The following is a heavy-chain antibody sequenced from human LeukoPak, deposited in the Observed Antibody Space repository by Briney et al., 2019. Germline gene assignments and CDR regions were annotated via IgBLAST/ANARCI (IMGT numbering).Heavy chain of an antibody. CDR2: IRGKGSGGST. D-gene: IGHD4-11*01. J-gene: IGHJ4*02. Sequence: GRSLRLSCTASGFTFGDYAMSWFRQAPGKGLEWVGFIRGKGSGGSTEYAASVKGRFSISRDDSRSMAYLQMDGLRTDDTAVYYCTRERDYTDEYWGQGTLVTVSS. CDR1: GFTFGDYA. V-gene: IGHV3-49*03. CDR3: TRERDYTDEY.